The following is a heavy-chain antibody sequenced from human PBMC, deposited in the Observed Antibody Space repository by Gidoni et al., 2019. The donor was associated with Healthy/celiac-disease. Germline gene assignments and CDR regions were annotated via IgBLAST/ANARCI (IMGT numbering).Heavy chain of an antibody. Sequence: QVQLVQSGAEVKKPGASVKVSCKASGYTFTSYAMHWVRQAPGQRLEWMGWINAGNGNTKYSQKFQGRVTITRDTSASTAYMELSSLRSEYTAVYYCARDLITMVQGVYYYYMDVWGKGTTVTVSS. CDR3: ARDLITMVQGVYYYYMDV. CDR2: INAGNGNT. J-gene: IGHJ6*03. V-gene: IGHV1-3*01. D-gene: IGHD3-10*01. CDR1: GYTFTSYA.